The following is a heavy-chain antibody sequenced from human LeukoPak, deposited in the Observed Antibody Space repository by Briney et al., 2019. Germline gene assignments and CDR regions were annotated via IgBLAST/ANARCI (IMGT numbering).Heavy chain of an antibody. J-gene: IGHJ4*02. D-gene: IGHD2-15*01. CDR1: GFTFSSYF. V-gene: IGHV1-46*01. CDR2: VNLSGGST. CDR3: ARAPEKWSHNDY. Sequence: ASVKVSCKASGFTFSSYFMHWVRQAPGQGLEWMGIVNLSGGSTHYAEKFLGRLTMTRDTSTSTVYMELSSLRSEDTAVYYCARAPEKWSHNDYWGRGTLVIVSS.